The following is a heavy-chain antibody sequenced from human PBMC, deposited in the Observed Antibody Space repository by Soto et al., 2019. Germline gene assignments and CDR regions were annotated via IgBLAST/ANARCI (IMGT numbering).Heavy chain of an antibody. J-gene: IGHJ5*02. Sequence: ASVKVSCKASGYTFTGYYMHWVRQAPGQGLERMGWINPNSGGTNYAQKFQGRVTMTRDTSISTAYMELSRLRSDDTAAYDCESSLLGYCSGSSCYLRPHNCGGPWGQGTIVTVSS. D-gene: IGHD2-15*01. CDR3: ESSLLGYCSGSSCYLRPHNCGGP. CDR2: INPNSGGT. V-gene: IGHV1-2*02. CDR1: GYTFTGYY.